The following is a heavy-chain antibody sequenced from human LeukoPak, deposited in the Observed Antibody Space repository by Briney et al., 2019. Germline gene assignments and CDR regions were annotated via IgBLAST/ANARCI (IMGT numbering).Heavy chain of an antibody. Sequence: PGGSLRLSCAASGFTFSSCAMSWVRQAPGKGLEWVSAVSGSGGSTYYADSVKGRFTISRDNSKNTLYLQMNSLRAEDTAVYYCAKSYTSVDTDMVPYYYYGIYVWGQGTTVTVSS. V-gene: IGHV3-23*01. CDR2: VSGSGGST. D-gene: IGHD5-18*01. CDR1: GFTFSSCA. CDR3: AKSYTSVDTDMVPYYYYGIYV. J-gene: IGHJ6*02.